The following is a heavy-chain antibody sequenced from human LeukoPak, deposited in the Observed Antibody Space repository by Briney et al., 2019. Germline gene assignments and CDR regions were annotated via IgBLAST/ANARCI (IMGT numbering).Heavy chain of an antibody. CDR3: ARGEGDIVVVPADY. Sequence: GGSLRLSCAASGFTFSSYAMSWVRQAPGKGLEWVAVISYDGSNKYYADSVKGRFTISRDNSKNTLYLQMNSLRAEDTAVYYCARGEGDIVVVPADYWGQGTLVTVSS. D-gene: IGHD2-2*01. J-gene: IGHJ4*02. V-gene: IGHV3-30-3*01. CDR2: ISYDGSNK. CDR1: GFTFSSYA.